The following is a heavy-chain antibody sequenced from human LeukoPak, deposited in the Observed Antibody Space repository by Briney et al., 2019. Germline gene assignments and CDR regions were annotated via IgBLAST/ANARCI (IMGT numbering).Heavy chain of an antibody. J-gene: IGHJ5*02. CDR2: IYYTGST. Sequence: SETLSLTCTVSGGSINGYYWSWIRQSPGKGLESLGYIYYTGSTNYNPSLKSRVTISVDTSKNQFSLKLSSVTAADTAVYYCARSGVMITFGGVQRGFDPWGQGTLVTVSS. CDR1: GGSINGYY. V-gene: IGHV4-59*01. CDR3: ARSGVMITFGGVQRGFDP. D-gene: IGHD3-16*01.